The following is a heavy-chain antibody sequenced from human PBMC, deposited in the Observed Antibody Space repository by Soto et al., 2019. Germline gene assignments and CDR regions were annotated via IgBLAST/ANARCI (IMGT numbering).Heavy chain of an antibody. D-gene: IGHD3-22*01. CDR3: ASLYDSSGYFDY. V-gene: IGHV4-59*01. Sequence: SETLSLTCTVSGGSISSYYWSWIRQPPGKGLEWIGYIYYSGSTNYNPSLKSRVTISVDTSKDQFSLKLSSVTAADTAVYYCASLYDSSGYFDYWGQGTLVTVSS. J-gene: IGHJ4*02. CDR1: GGSISSYY. CDR2: IYYSGST.